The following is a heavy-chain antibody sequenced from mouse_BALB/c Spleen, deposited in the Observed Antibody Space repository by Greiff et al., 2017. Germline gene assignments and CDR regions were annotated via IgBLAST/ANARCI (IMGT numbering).Heavy chain of an antibody. J-gene: IGHJ2*01. D-gene: IGHD2-3*01. CDR3: AKNSGIYDGYYFDY. V-gene: IGHV2-5-1*01. Sequence: VQLQQSGPSLVQPSQSLSITCTVSGFSLTSYGVHWVRQSPGKGLEWLGVIWRGGSTDYNAAFMSRLSITKDNSKSQVFFKMNSLQADDTAIYYCAKNSGIYDGYYFDYWGQGTTLTVSS. CDR2: IWRGGST. CDR1: GFSLTSYG.